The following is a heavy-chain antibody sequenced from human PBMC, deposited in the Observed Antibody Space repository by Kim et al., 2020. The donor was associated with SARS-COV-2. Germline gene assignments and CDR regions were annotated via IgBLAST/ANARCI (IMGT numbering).Heavy chain of an antibody. J-gene: IGHJ2*01. CDR3: ARLRIWFGESDWYFDL. CDR1: GFTFSSYG. D-gene: IGHD3-10*01. CDR2: IWYDGSNK. V-gene: IGHV3-33*01. Sequence: GGSLRLSCAASGFTFSSYGMHWVRQAPGKGLEWVAVIWYDGSNKYYADSVKGRFTISRDNSKNTLYLQMNILRAEDTAVYYCARLRIWFGESDWYFDLWGRGTLVTVSS.